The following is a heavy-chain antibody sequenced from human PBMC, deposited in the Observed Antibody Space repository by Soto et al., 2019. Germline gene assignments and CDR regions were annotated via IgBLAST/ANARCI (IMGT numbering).Heavy chain of an antibody. D-gene: IGHD6-13*01. J-gene: IGHJ6*02. Sequence: GGSLRLSCAASGFTFSSYAMSWVRQAPGKGLEWVSAISGSGGSTYYADSVKGRFTISRDNSKNTLYLQMNSLRAEDTAVYYCAKDKYLGIAAVGGMDVWGQGTTVTVSS. CDR1: GFTFSSYA. CDR3: AKDKYLGIAAVGGMDV. V-gene: IGHV3-23*01. CDR2: ISGSGGST.